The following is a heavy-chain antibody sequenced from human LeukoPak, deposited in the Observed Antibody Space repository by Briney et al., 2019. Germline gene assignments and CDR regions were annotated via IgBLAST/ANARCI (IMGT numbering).Heavy chain of an antibody. J-gene: IGHJ4*02. CDR1: GFTFSSYG. CDR2: IWYDGSNK. V-gene: IGHV3-33*01. D-gene: IGHD2-21*02. CDR3: ARDGHPYCGGDCYFDY. Sequence: GGSLRLSCAASGFTFSSYGMHWVRQAPGKGLEWVAVIWYDGSNKYYADSVKGRFTISRDNSKNTLYLQMNSLRAEDTAVYYCARDGHPYCGGDCYFDYWGQGTLVTVSS.